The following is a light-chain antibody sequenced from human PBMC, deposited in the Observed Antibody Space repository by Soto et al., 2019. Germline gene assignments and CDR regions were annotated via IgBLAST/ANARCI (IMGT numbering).Light chain of an antibody. CDR2: WAS. Sequence: DIVMTQSPDSLAVSLGERATINCKSSQSVLYSSNNKNYLGWYQQKVGQPPKLLIYWASTRESGVPDRFSGSGSGTDFTLTISSLQAEDVAVYYCQQYYSKPLTFGGGNKVEIK. CDR1: QSVLYSSNNKNY. J-gene: IGKJ4*01. CDR3: QQYYSKPLT. V-gene: IGKV4-1*01.